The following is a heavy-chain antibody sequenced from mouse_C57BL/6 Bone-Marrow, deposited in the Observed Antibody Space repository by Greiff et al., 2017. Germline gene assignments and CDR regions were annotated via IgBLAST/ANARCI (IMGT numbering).Heavy chain of an antibody. Sequence: VQLQQSGAELVKPGASVKISCKASGYAFSSYWMNWVKQRPGKGLEWIGQIYPGDGDTNYNGKFKGKATLTADKSSSTAYIQLSSLTSVDSAVYFCASPLITTVVARDYWGQGTTLTVSS. CDR2: IYPGDGDT. D-gene: IGHD1-1*01. J-gene: IGHJ2*01. CDR3: ASPLITTVVARDY. CDR1: GYAFSSYW. V-gene: IGHV1-80*01.